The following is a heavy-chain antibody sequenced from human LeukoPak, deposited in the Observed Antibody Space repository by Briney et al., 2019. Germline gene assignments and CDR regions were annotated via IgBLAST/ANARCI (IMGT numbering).Heavy chain of an antibody. D-gene: IGHD3-9*01. CDR3: ASRRYFDWLSLDAFDI. CDR2: IYPGDSDT. J-gene: IGHJ3*02. CDR1: GYSFTSYW. Sequence: GGSLKISCKGSGYSFTSYWIGWVRQMPGKGLEWMGIIYPGDSDTRYSPSFQGQVTISADKSISTAYLQWSSLKASDTAMYYCASRRYFDWLSLDAFDIWGQGTMVTVSS. V-gene: IGHV5-51*01.